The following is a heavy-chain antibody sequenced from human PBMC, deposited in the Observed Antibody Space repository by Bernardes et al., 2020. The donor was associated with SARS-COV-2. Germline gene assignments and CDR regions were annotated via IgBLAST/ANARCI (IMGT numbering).Heavy chain of an antibody. D-gene: IGHD2-2*01. CDR2: ISAYNGNT. CDR1: VYTFTSYG. J-gene: IGHJ5*02. Sequence: ASVKVSCKSSVYTFTSYGISWVRQAPGQGLEWMGWISAYNGNTNYAQKLQGRVTMTTDTSTSTAYMELRSLRSDDTAVYYCARDLPYCSSTSCYGDWFDPWGQGTLVTVSS. V-gene: IGHV1-18*01. CDR3: ARDLPYCSSTSCYGDWFDP.